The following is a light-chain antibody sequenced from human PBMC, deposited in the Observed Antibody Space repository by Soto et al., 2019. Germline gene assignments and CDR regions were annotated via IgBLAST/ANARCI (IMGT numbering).Light chain of an antibody. J-gene: IGKJ4*01. V-gene: IGKV3-20*01. CDR3: QQYGVTPPNT. CDR1: QIVSSTS. Sequence: EIVLTQSPGTLSLSPGERATLSCRASQIVSSTSLAWFQQKPGQAPRLLIYGASTRATGIPDRFSGSGSGTDFTLTISGLEPEDFALYYCQQYGVTPPNTFGGGTKVEV. CDR2: GAS.